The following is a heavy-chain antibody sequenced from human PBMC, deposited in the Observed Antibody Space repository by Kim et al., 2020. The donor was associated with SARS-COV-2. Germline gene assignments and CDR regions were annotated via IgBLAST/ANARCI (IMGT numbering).Heavy chain of an antibody. J-gene: IGHJ6*02. CDR3: ARLSIAAATPRPYYYGMDV. V-gene: IGHV4-34*01. CDR1: GGSFSGYY. D-gene: IGHD6-13*01. CDR2: INHSGST. Sequence: SETLSLTCAVYGGSFSGYYWSWIRQPPGKGLEWIGEINHSGSTNYNPSLKSRVTISVDTSKNQFSLKLSSVTAADTAVYYCARLSIAAATPRPYYYGMDVWGQGTTVTVSS.